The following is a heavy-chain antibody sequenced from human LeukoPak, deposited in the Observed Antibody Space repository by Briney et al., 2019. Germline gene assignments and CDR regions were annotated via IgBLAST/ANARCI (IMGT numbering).Heavy chain of an antibody. V-gene: IGHV3-53*01. CDR2: IYSGGTT. CDR3: ARDSENCGGDCLDY. J-gene: IGHJ4*02. D-gene: IGHD2-21*02. CDR1: GFTVSSHY. Sequence: GGSLRLSCAASGFTVSSHYMSWVRQAPGKGLEWVSVIYSGGTTYYADSVKGRFTIPRDNSKNTLYLQMNSLRAEDTAVYYCARDSENCGGDCLDYWGQGTLVTVSS.